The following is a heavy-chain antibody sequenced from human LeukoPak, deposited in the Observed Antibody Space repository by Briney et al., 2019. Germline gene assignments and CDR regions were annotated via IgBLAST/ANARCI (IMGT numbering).Heavy chain of an antibody. CDR3: ARLSVELRYFDWFPTYYFDY. J-gene: IGHJ4*02. Sequence: SETLSLTCAVYGGSFSGYYWSWIRQPPGKGLEWIGEINHSGSTNYNPSLKSRVTISVDTSKNQFSLKLSSVTAADTAVYYCARLSVELRYFDWFPTYYFDYWGQGTLVTVSS. CDR2: INHSGST. D-gene: IGHD3-9*01. V-gene: IGHV4-34*01. CDR1: GGSFSGYY.